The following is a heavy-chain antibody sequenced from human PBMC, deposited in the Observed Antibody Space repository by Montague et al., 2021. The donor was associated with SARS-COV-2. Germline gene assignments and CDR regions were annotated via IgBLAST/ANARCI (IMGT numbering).Heavy chain of an antibody. D-gene: IGHD3-16*02. J-gene: IGHJ5*02. CDR1: GGSISSSSYY. CDR2: IYYSGST. Sequence: SETLSLTCTVSGGSISSSSYYWGWIRQPPGKGLEWIGSIYYSGSTYYNPSLKSRVTISVDTSKNQFPLKLSSVTAADTTVYYCARALIMITFGGVIDHWFDPWGQGTLVTVSS. V-gene: IGHV4-39*06. CDR3: ARALIMITFGGVIDHWFDP.